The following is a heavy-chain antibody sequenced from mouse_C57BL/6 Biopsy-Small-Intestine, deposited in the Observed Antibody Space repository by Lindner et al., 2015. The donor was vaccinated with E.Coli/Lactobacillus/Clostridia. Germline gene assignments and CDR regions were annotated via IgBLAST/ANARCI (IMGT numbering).Heavy chain of an antibody. J-gene: IGHJ2*01. CDR3: ARSLYPGYFDY. CDR1: GYTFTSYW. D-gene: IGHD2-1*01. CDR2: INPSSGYT. V-gene: IGHV1-7*01. Sequence: VQLQESGAELAKPGASVKMSCKAFGYTFTSYWMHWIKQRPGQGLEWIGYINPSSGYTEYNQKFKDKATLTADQSSSTAYMQLSSLTSEDSAVYYCARSLYPGYFDYWGQGTTLTVSS.